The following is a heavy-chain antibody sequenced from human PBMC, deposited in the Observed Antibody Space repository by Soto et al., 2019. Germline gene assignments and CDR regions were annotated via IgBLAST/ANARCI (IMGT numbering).Heavy chain of an antibody. CDR1: GYTFSNYD. J-gene: IGHJ4*02. D-gene: IGHD3-10*01. CDR2: VNPNKGDT. Sequence: QVQLVQSGAELKKPGASVKVSCKASGYTFSNYDINWVRQATGQGPEWISWVNPNKGDTGYAQKFQGLVTLTTDISTTTSYMGLTSLRSEDTATYYCAKVSRKGSAIDFDYWGQGTLITVAS. V-gene: IGHV1-8*01. CDR3: AKVSRKGSAIDFDY.